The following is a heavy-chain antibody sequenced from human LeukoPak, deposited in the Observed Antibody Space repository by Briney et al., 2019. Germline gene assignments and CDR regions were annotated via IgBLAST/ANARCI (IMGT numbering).Heavy chain of an antibody. CDR1: GGSISSYY. Sequence: SETLSLTCTVSGGSISSYYWSWIRQPAGKGLEWIGRIYTSGSTNYNPSLKSRVTMSVDTSKNQFSLKLSSVTAADTAVYYCARGPLGTLYYYDSTFHAFDIWGQGTMVTVSS. CDR3: ARGPLGTLYYYDSTFHAFDI. J-gene: IGHJ3*02. D-gene: IGHD3-22*01. CDR2: IYTSGST. V-gene: IGHV4-4*07.